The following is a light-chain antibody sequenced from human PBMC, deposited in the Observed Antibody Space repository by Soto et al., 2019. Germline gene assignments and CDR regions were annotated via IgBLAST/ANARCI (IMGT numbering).Light chain of an antibody. CDR3: QQYDTSPRT. V-gene: IGKV3-20*01. CDR1: QSVSSNY. CDR2: GAS. J-gene: IGKJ1*01. Sequence: EIVLTQSPGTLSLSPGERATLSCRASQSVSSNYSSWYQQKRGPPPRLLIYGASSRATGTPTRFSGSGSGTDFPLTISRLEPEDVAVYYCQQYDTSPRTFGQGTKVEI.